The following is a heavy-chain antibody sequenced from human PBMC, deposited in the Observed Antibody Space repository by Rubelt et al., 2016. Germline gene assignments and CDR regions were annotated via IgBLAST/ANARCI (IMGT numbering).Heavy chain of an antibody. CDR2: IYYSGIT. CDR1: GGSISSSSYY. Sequence: QLQLQESGPGLVKPSETLSLTCTVSGGSISSSSYYWGWIRQPPGTGLEWIGYIYYSGITNYNPSLKSRVTISGDTSKNQFSLKLSSVTAADTAVYYCARGWHIAGYFDYWGQGTLVTVSS. J-gene: IGHJ4*02. V-gene: IGHV4-61*05. D-gene: IGHD2-21*01. CDR3: ARGWHIAGYFDY.